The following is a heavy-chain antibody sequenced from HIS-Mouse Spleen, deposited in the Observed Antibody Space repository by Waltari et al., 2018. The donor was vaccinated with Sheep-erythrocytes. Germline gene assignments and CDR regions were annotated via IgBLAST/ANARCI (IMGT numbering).Heavy chain of an antibody. CDR1: GGSIRRSSYY. CDR3: ARHKDTAMVHFDY. D-gene: IGHD5-18*01. CDR2: IYYSGST. Sequence: QLQLQESGPGLVKPSETLSLTCTVSGGSIRRSSYYWGWFRQPPGKGREWIGSIYYSGSTYYNPSLKSRVTISVDTSKNQFSLKLSSVTAADTAVYYCARHKDTAMVHFDYWGQGTLVTVSS. V-gene: IGHV4-39*01. J-gene: IGHJ4*02.